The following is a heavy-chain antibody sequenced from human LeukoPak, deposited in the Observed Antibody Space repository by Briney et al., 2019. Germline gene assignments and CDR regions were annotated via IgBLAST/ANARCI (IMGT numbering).Heavy chain of an antibody. D-gene: IGHD3-3*01. CDR1: GYSISSGYY. V-gene: IGHV4-38-2*02. J-gene: IGHJ4*02. Sequence: SETLSLTCTVSGYSISSGYYWGWIRQPPGKGLEWIGSIYHSGSTYYNPSLKSRVTISVDTSKNQFSLKLSSVTAADTAVYYCSSEIFGVPEGGQGTLVTVSS. CDR2: IYHSGST. CDR3: SSEIFGVPE.